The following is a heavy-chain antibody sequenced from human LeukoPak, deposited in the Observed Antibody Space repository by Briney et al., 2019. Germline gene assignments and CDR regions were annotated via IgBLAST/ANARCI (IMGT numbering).Heavy chain of an antibody. V-gene: IGHV4-31*03. CDR1: GGSISSGGYY. CDR2: IYYSGST. D-gene: IGHD3-16*02. J-gene: IGHJ4*02. CDR3: ARASSYYFDY. Sequence: SETLSLTCTVSGGSISSGGYYWSWIRQHPGKGLEWIGYIYYSGSTYYNPSLKSRVTISVDTSKNQSSLKLSSVTAADTAVYYCARASSYYFDYWGQGTLVTVSS.